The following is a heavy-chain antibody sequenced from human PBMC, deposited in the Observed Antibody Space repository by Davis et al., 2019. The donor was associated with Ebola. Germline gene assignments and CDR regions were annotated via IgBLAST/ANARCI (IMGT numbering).Heavy chain of an antibody. CDR2: IYNRGTT. CDR3: AALFSGSYLAYVDV. J-gene: IGHJ6*03. Sequence: MPSETLSLTCTVASASVNSHAYSWNWIRQSPEKGLEWFGFIYNRGTTNYNPSLNSRVTISKDTSRNQFSLELRSVTAADTAVYSCAALFSGSYLAYVDVWGKGTTVTVS. V-gene: IGHV4-61*08. D-gene: IGHD1-26*01. CDR1: SASVNSHAYS.